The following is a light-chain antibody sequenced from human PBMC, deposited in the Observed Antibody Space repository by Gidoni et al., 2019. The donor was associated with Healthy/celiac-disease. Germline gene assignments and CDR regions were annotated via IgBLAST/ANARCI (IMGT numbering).Light chain of an antibody. CDR2: DAS. CDR3: QQRSNWPPLT. CDR1: QSVSSF. J-gene: IGKJ4*01. V-gene: IGKV3-11*01. Sequence: EIVLTQSPATLSLSPGDRATLSCRASQSVSSFLAWYQQKPGQAPRLLIYDASNRATGTPARFSGSGSGTDFTLTISSLEPEDFATYYCQQRSNWPPLTFGGGTKVEIK.